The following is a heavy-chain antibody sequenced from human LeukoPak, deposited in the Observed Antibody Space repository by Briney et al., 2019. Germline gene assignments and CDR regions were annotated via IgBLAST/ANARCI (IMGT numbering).Heavy chain of an antibody. CDR3: ARDNGIALARGP. V-gene: IGHV1-69*01. Sequence: SVKVSCKASGGTFSSYAISWVRQAPGQGLEWMGGIIPIFGTANYAQKFQGRVTITADESTSTAYMELSSLRSEDTAVYYCARDNGIALARGPWGQGTLVTVSS. J-gene: IGHJ5*02. CDR1: GGTFSSYA. D-gene: IGHD6-13*01. CDR2: IIPIFGTA.